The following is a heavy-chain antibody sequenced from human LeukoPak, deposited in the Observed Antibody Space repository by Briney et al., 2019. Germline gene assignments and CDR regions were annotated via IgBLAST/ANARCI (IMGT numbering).Heavy chain of an antibody. V-gene: IGHV3-74*01. CDR1: GFTFSNYW. D-gene: IGHD3-10*01. J-gene: IGHJ5*02. CDR3: ARDNSVGDIAWWFDP. CDR2: INSDGSST. Sequence: GGSLRLSCAASGFTFSNYWMHWVRQAPGKGLVWVSRINSDGSSTSYADSVKGRFTISRDNSKNTLYLQMNSLRAEDTAVYYCARDNSVGDIAWWFDPWGQGTLVTVSS.